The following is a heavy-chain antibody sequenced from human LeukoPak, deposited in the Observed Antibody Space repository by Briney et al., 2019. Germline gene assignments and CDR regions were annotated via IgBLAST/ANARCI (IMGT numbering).Heavy chain of an antibody. CDR2: ISGSGGST. CDR1: GFTFSSYA. D-gene: IGHD6-19*01. V-gene: IGHV3-23*01. Sequence: PGGSLRLSCAASGFTFSSYAMSWVRQAPGKGLEWVSAISGSGGSTYYADSVKGRFIISRDNSKNTLYLQMNSLRAEDTAVYYCAKAPLYSSGWYDYWGQGTLVTVSS. J-gene: IGHJ4*02. CDR3: AKAPLYSSGWYDY.